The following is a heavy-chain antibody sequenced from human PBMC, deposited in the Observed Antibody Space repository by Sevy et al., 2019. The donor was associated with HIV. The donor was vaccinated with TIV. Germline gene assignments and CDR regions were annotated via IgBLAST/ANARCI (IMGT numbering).Heavy chain of an antibody. CDR3: ARVGLGDCSGTNCSPNDY. Sequence: GGSLRLSCAASGFSISGYTMNWVRQAPGKGLEWVSSISSGSSFIYYADSLKGRFTISRDNARNLLYLQMNSLRVEDTAVYYCARVGLGDCSGTNCSPNDYWGHGTLVTVSS. CDR1: GFSISGYT. CDR2: ISSGSSFI. V-gene: IGHV3-21*01. D-gene: IGHD2-2*01. J-gene: IGHJ4*01.